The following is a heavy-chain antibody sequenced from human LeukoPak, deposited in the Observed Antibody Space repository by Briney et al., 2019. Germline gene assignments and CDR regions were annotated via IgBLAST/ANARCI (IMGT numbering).Heavy chain of an antibody. D-gene: IGHD1-1*01. V-gene: IGHV4-39*07. CDR1: GGSISSGSYY. Sequence: PSETLSLTCTVSGGSISSGSYYWSWIRQPPGKGLEWIGEINHSGSTNYNPSLKSRVTISVDTSKNQFSLKLSSVTAADTAVYYCARAILYLNRQLERPFDYWGQGTLVTVSS. J-gene: IGHJ4*02. CDR3: ARAILYLNRQLERPFDY. CDR2: INHSGST.